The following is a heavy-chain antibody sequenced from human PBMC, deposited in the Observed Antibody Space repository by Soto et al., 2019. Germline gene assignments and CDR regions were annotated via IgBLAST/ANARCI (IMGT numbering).Heavy chain of an antibody. CDR1: GYTFTGYY. CDR3: ARDGIEYSSSSTFDY. J-gene: IGHJ4*02. CDR2: INPNSGGT. Sequence: QVQLVQSGAEVKKPGASVKVSCKASGYTFTGYYMHWVRQAPGQGLEWMGWINPNSGGTNYAQKFQGWVTIARDTSISTAYMELSRLRSDDTAVYYCARDGIEYSSSSTFDYWGQGTLVTVSS. V-gene: IGHV1-2*04. D-gene: IGHD6-6*01.